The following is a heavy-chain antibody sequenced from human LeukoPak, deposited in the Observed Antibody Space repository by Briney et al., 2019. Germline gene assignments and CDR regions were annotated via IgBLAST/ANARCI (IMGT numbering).Heavy chain of an antibody. CDR3: ARDLSGSSSFGY. CDR1: GGSVSSGDYY. J-gene: IGHJ4*02. CDR2: IYYSGST. Sequence: SETLSLTCTVSGGSVSSGDYYWSWIRQPPGKGLEWIGYIYYSGSTNCNPSLKSRVTMSLDTSKNQFSLKLRSVTAADTAVYYCARDLSGSSSFGYWGQGTLVTVSS. V-gene: IGHV4-61*08. D-gene: IGHD6-6*01.